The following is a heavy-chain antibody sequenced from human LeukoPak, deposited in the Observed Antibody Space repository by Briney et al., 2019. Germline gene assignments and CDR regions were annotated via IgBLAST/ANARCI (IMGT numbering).Heavy chain of an antibody. V-gene: IGHV3-23*01. Sequence: GGSLRLSCAASGFTFSSHAMSWVRQAPGKGLEWVSGISGRGDSTVYADSVKGRFTISRDNAKNSLYLQMDSLRAEDTAVYYCARLGYSGSSNWFDPWGQGTLVTVSS. CDR2: ISGRGDST. D-gene: IGHD6-6*01. CDR3: ARLGYSGSSNWFDP. CDR1: GFTFSSHA. J-gene: IGHJ5*02.